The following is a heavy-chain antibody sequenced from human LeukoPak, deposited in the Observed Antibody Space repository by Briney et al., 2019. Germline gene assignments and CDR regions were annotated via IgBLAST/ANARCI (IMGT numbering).Heavy chain of an antibody. CDR1: GYTFTRYG. CDR3: AREAVAGELDY. CDR2: ISAYNGDT. J-gene: IGHJ4*02. D-gene: IGHD6-19*01. Sequence: ASVKVSCKASGYTFTRYGISWVRLAPGQGLEWMGWISAYNGDTNYAQKLQGRVTMTTHTSTSTAYMELKSLGSDDTAVYYCAREAVAGELDYWGQGTLVTVSS. V-gene: IGHV1-18*01.